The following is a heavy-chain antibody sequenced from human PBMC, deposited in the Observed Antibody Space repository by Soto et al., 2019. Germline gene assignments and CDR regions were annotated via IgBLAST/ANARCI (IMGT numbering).Heavy chain of an antibody. CDR1: GGSISSSSYY. Sequence: QLQLQESGPGLVKPSETLSLTCTVSGGSISSSSYYWGWIRQPPGKGLEWIGSIYYSGSTYYNPSLKSRVTISVDTSKNQFSLKLSSVTAADTAVYYCVRRGNYYDSSGYYYWYFDLWGRGTLVTVSS. CDR3: VRRGNYYDSSGYYYWYFDL. D-gene: IGHD3-22*01. J-gene: IGHJ2*01. CDR2: IYYSGST. V-gene: IGHV4-39*01.